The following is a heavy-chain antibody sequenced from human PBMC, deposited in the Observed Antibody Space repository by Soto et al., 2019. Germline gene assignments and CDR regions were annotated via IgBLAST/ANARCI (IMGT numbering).Heavy chain of an antibody. CDR1: GFTFRSFG. CDR3: AKDTYYHDSSGYYIFDY. V-gene: IGHV3-30*18. J-gene: IGHJ4*02. Sequence: QVQLVESGGGVVQPGRSLRLSCAASGFTFRSFGLHWVRQAPGKGLEWVAHISYDGSNEHPADSVKGRFTISRDNSEDTLYLQMNSLRVEDTAVYYCAKDTYYHDSSGYYIFDYWGQGTLVTVSS. CDR2: ISYDGSNE. D-gene: IGHD3-22*01.